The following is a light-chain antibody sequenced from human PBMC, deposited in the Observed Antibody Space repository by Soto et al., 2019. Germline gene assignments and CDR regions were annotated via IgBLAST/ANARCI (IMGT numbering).Light chain of an antibody. CDR3: CSYAGSSTFV. V-gene: IGLV2-23*01. J-gene: IGLJ1*01. CDR1: SSDVGSYNL. CDR2: EGT. Sequence: QSALTQPASVSGSPGQSITISCTGTSSDVGSYNLVSWYQQHPGKAPKIVIYEGTERPSGVSDRFSGSKSGNTASLTISGLQPEEEADYYCCSYAGSSTFVFGIGTKLTVL.